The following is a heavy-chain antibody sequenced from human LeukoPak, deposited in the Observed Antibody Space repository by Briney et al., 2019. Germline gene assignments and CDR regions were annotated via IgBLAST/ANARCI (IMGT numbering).Heavy chain of an antibody. J-gene: IGHJ4*02. CDR1: GFTFSSYG. V-gene: IGHV3-74*01. CDR2: INSDGSST. D-gene: IGHD5-24*01. CDR3: ARARGMAYLDY. Sequence: PGRSLRLSCAASGFTFSSYGMHWVRQAPGKGLVWVSRINSDGSSTSYADSVKGRFTISRDNAKNTLYLQMNSLRAEDTAVYYCARARGMAYLDYWGQGTLVTVSS.